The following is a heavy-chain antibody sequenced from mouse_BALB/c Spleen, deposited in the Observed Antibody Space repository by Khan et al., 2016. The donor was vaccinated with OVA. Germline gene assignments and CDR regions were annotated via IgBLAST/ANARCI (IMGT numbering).Heavy chain of an antibody. J-gene: IGHJ3*01. Sequence: EVELVESGGDLVEPGGSLKLSCAASGFTFSSYSMSWVRQTPDNRLEWVATISSGGDYTYYPDIVKERFTISRDNAKNTLYLQMSSLKSEDTAMYYCASHLTGSFAYWGQGTLVAVSA. D-gene: IGHD4-1*01. CDR1: GFTFSSYS. CDR3: ASHLTGSFAY. V-gene: IGHV5-6*01. CDR2: ISSGGDYT.